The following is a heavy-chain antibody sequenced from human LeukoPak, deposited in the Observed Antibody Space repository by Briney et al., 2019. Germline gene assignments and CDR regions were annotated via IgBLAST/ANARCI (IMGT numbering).Heavy chain of an antibody. D-gene: IGHD1-7*01. J-gene: IGHJ4*02. V-gene: IGHV3-23*01. CDR3: AKRGGTYFDY. CDR2: ISGSGGST. CDR1: GFTVSSNY. Sequence: GGSLRLSCAASGFTVSSNYMSWVRQAPGKGLEWVSAISGSGGSTYYADSVKGRFTISRDNSKNTLYLQMNSLRAEDTAVYYCAKRGGTYFDYWGQGTLVTVSS.